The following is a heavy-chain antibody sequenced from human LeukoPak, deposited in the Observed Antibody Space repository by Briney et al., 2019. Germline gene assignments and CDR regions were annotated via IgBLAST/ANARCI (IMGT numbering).Heavy chain of an antibody. CDR1: GYSISSGYY. Sequence: SETLSLTCTVSGYSISSGYYWGWIRQPPGKGLEWIGSIYHSGSTYYNPSLKSRVTISVDTSKNQFSLKLSSVTAADTAVYYCARDGDNYYDSSGYYSGYYYYMDVWGKGTTVTISS. D-gene: IGHD3-22*01. J-gene: IGHJ6*03. V-gene: IGHV4-38-2*02. CDR3: ARDGDNYYDSSGYYSGYYYYMDV. CDR2: IYHSGST.